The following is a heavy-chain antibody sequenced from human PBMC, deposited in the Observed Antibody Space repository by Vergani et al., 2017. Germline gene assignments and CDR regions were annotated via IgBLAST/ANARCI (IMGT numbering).Heavy chain of an antibody. CDR3: AREGLGYCSSTSCYGGNYYYYGMDV. Sequence: QVQLVQSGAEVKKPGASVKVSCKASGYTFDNYGISWVRQAPGQGLEWMGWISAYNSDTKYAQKFQGRVTMTRDTSTSTVYMELSSLRSEDTAVYYCAREGLGYCSSTSCYGGNYYYYGMDVWGQGTTVTVSS. CDR1: GYTFDNYG. V-gene: IGHV1-18*01. J-gene: IGHJ6*02. D-gene: IGHD2-2*01. CDR2: ISAYNSDT.